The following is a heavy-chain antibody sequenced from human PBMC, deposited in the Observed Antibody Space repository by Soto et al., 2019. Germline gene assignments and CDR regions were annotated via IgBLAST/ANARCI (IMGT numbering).Heavy chain of an antibody. CDR1: GFTVSSNY. V-gene: IGHV3-53*04. Sequence: EVQLVESGGGLVQPGGSLRLSCAASGFTVSSNYMSWVRQAPGKRLEWVSVVYSGGSTYYAGSLKGRFTISTHNSKNTQDRQMNRLRAEDTAGYYCARVGRDIIVVPAAPYYYYYYMDAWGTGTTVTVSS. D-gene: IGHD2-2*01. CDR2: VYSGGST. J-gene: IGHJ6*03. CDR3: ARVGRDIIVVPAAPYYYYYYMDA.